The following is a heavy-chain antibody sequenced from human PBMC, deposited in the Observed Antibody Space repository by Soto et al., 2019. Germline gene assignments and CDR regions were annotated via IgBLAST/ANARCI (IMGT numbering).Heavy chain of an antibody. Sequence: GGSLRLSCAASGFTFSNAWMTWVGQVPGRGLEWIGRIKSKTSGETTDYSAPVKGRFTISRDDSENTLYLQMNSLRTEDTAVYYCTKLHDFHFENWGQGTLVTVSS. CDR2: IKSKTSGETT. V-gene: IGHV3-15*01. CDR1: GFTFSNAW. D-gene: IGHD1-1*01. CDR3: TKLHDFHFEN. J-gene: IGHJ4*02.